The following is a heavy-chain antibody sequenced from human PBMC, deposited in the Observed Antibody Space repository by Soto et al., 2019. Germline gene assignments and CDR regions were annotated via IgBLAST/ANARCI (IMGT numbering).Heavy chain of an antibody. V-gene: IGHV3-48*01. CDR1: GFTFSSYS. Sequence: GGSLRLSCAASGFTFSSYSMNWVRQAPGKGLEWVSYISSSSSTIYYADSVKGRFTISRDNAKNSLYLQMNGLRAEDTAVYYCAGAEHNADSYCSGGSCYSASDAFDIWGQGTMVTVSS. D-gene: IGHD2-15*01. CDR3: AGAEHNADSYCSGGSCYSASDAFDI. CDR2: ISSSSSTI. J-gene: IGHJ3*02.